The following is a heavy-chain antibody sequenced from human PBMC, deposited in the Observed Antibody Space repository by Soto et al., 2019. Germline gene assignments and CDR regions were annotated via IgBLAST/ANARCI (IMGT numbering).Heavy chain of an antibody. CDR3: ARDATYYDILTGYSPDAFDI. Sequence: GGSLRLSCAASGFTFSSYAMHWVRQAPGKGLEWVAVISYDGSNKYYADSVKGRFTISRDNSKNTLYLQMNSLRAEDTAVYYCARDATYYDILTGYSPDAFDIWGQGTMVTVSS. V-gene: IGHV3-30-3*01. D-gene: IGHD3-9*01. CDR1: GFTFSSYA. J-gene: IGHJ3*02. CDR2: ISYDGSNK.